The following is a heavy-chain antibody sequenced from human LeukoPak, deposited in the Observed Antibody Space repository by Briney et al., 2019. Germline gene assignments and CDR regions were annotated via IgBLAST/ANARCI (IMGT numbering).Heavy chain of an antibody. CDR1: GGSISSSSYY. D-gene: IGHD3-10*01. CDR2: IYYSGST. V-gene: IGHV4-39*07. CDR3: AREFYYGSGP. Sequence: SSETLSFTCTVSGGSISSSSYYWGWIRQPPGKGLEWIGSIYYSGSTYYNPSLKSRVTISVDTSKNQFSLKLSSVTAADTAVYYCAREFYYGSGPWGQGTLVTVSS. J-gene: IGHJ5*02.